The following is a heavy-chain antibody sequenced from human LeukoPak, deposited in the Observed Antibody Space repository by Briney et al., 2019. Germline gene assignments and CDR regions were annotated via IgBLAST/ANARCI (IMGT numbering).Heavy chain of an antibody. Sequence: GGSLRLSCAASGFTFGSYSMNWVRQAPGKGLEWVSSISSSSSYIYYADSVKGRFTISRDNAKNSLYLQMNSLRAEDTAVYYCARDGSGSYYSPFDYWGQGTLVTVSS. V-gene: IGHV3-21*01. D-gene: IGHD3-10*01. CDR1: GFTFGSYS. CDR3: ARDGSGSYYSPFDY. CDR2: ISSSSSYI. J-gene: IGHJ4*02.